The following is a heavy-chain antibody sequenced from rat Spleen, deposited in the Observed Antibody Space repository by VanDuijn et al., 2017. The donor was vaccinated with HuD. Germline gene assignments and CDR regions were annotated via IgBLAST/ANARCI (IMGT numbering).Heavy chain of an antibody. CDR3: ARRIGYYDGSYFWSFDF. CDR2: IIYDGSST. Sequence: EVQLVESGGGLMQPGRSLKLSCAASGFTFSNYGMAWVRQAPTKGLEWVATIIYDGSSTYYRDSVKGRFTISRDNAKTTLYLQVDSLRSEDTATYYCARRIGYYDGSYFWSFDFWGPGTMVTVSS. CDR1: GFTFSNYG. D-gene: IGHD1-12*02. V-gene: IGHV5-29*01. J-gene: IGHJ1*01.